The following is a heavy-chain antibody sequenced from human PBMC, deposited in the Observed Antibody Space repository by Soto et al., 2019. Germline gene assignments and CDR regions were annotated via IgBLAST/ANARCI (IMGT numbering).Heavy chain of an antibody. D-gene: IGHD1-26*01. V-gene: IGHV3-74*01. Sequence: EVPLVESGGGLVQPGGTLRLSCAASGFTFSSFSMHWVRQVPGKGLVWVSRINDDGSRIRYADSVKGRFTISRDNAKNTLYLQMNSLRAEDTAVYYCVRDVELQGFDYWGQGTLVTVSS. CDR3: VRDVELQGFDY. J-gene: IGHJ4*02. CDR2: INDDGSRI. CDR1: GFTFSSFS.